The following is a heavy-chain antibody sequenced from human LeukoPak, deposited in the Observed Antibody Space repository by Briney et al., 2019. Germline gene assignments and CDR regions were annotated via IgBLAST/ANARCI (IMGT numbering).Heavy chain of an antibody. D-gene: IGHD3-10*01. CDR3: ARSTIAAWFGVGWFDP. J-gene: IGHJ5*02. V-gene: IGHV7-4-1*02. CDR2: INTNTGNP. Sequence: ASVTVSFKASGYSFTKYAMNWVRQAPGQGREGMGWINTNTGNPTYAQGFTGGFVFSLDTSVSTAYLQISSLKAEDTAVYYCARSTIAAWFGVGWFDPWGQGTLVTVSS. CDR1: GYSFTKYA.